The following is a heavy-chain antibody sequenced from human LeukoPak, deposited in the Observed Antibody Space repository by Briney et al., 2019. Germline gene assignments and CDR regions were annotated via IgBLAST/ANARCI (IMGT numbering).Heavy chain of an antibody. CDR3: AKGYDFWSGYYQGDWFDP. CDR2: ISGSGGST. J-gene: IGHJ5*02. D-gene: IGHD3-3*01. Sequence: GGSLRLSCAASGFTFSSYAMSWVRQAPGKGLEWVSAISGSGGSTYYADSVEGRFTISRDNSKNTLYLQMNSLRAEDTAVYYCAKGYDFWSGYYQGDWFDPWGQGTLVTVSS. CDR1: GFTFSSYA. V-gene: IGHV3-23*01.